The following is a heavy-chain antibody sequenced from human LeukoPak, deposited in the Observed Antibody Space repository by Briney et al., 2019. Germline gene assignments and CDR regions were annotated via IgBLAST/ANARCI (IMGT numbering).Heavy chain of an antibody. V-gene: IGHV4-30-4*01. D-gene: IGHD3-10*01. Sequence: PSETLSLTCTVSGGSTNTADYHWSWIRQSPGKGLEWIGNIYFNGKTDYNPSLKSRVTISLQMSKNQFSLKLRSVTVADTAMYYCARSVVDYYGSPNWFDPWGQGALVTASS. CDR1: GGSTNTADYH. J-gene: IGHJ5*02. CDR3: ARSVVDYYGSPNWFDP. CDR2: IYFNGKT.